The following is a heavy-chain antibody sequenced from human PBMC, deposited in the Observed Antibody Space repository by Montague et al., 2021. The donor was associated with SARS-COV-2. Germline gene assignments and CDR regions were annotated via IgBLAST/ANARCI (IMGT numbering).Heavy chain of an antibody. J-gene: IGHJ4*02. CDR1: CGSFRGYN. Sequence: SETLSLTCAVYCGSFRGYNGSWIRQPPGKWLEWMGEINQSGSTKYNPSLKSRVTISADTSKNQFSLKLSSVTVADTAVYYCARGTKRVFTYDYDSSGYASDYWGQGTLVTVSS. CDR3: ARGTKRVFTYDYDSSGYASDY. V-gene: IGHV4-34*01. CDR2: INQSGST. D-gene: IGHD3-22*01.